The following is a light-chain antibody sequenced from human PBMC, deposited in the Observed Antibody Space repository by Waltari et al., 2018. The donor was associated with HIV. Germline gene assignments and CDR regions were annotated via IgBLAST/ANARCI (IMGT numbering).Light chain of an antibody. CDR1: RSNIGSNS. CDR2: DDN. Sequence: QSVLTQPPSASGTLGQRVTISGSGRRSNIGSNSVNWYQQLPGTAPKLLISDDNRRPSGVPDRFSGSKSGTSASLAISGLQSEDEADYYCAAWDDNVNGLFGGGTKLTVL. J-gene: IGLJ2*01. V-gene: IGLV1-44*01. CDR3: AAWDDNVNGL.